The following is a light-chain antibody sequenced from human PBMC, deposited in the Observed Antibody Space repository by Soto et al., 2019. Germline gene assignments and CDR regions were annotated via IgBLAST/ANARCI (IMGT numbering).Light chain of an antibody. Sequence: DIQMTQSPSTLSASVGDRDTITCRASQSISSWLAWYQQKPGKAPKLLSYKAYSLESGVPSRFSGSGSGTEVTLSVSSLQPDDFATYYCQEYNSYSWTFGQGTKVEIK. CDR2: KAY. CDR1: QSISSW. CDR3: QEYNSYSWT. V-gene: IGKV1-5*03. J-gene: IGKJ1*01.